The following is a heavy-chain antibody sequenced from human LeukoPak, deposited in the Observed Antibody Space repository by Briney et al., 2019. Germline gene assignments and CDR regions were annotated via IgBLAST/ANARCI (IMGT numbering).Heavy chain of an antibody. V-gene: IGHV3-30*12. CDR2: IPYDGGHR. Sequence: PGGSLRLSCAASGFMFRSYGMHWVRQAPGKGLEWVTFIPYDGGHRFYADSVEGRFTISRDNAKNSLHLQMNSLRAEDTAVYYCARAPFGGVVSFDPWGQGTLVTVSS. J-gene: IGHJ5*02. CDR3: ARAPFGGVVSFDP. D-gene: IGHD3-16*01. CDR1: GFMFRSYG.